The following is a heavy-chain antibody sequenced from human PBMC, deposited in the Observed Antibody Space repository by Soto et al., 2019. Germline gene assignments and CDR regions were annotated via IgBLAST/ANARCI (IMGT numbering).Heavy chain of an antibody. V-gene: IGHV1-46*01. CDR3: ARVGSGYSYGRKFDY. CDR1: GYTFTSYY. Sequence: ASVKVSCKASGYTFTSYYMHWVRQAPGQGLEWMGIINPSGGSTSYAQKFQGRVTMTRDTSTSTAYMELRSLRSEDTAVYYCARVGSGYSYGRKFDYWGQGTLVTVSS. D-gene: IGHD5-18*01. J-gene: IGHJ4*02. CDR2: INPSGGST.